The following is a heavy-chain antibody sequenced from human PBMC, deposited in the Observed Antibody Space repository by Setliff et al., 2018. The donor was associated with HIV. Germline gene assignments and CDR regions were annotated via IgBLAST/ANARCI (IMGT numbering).Heavy chain of an antibody. D-gene: IGHD3-9*01. CDR1: GYTFTNYD. J-gene: IGHJ4*02. CDR3: ARDHGILTGYYSDF. V-gene: IGHV1-18*01. Sequence: ASVKVSCKASGYTFTNYDITWVRQAPGQGLDWMGWISPYNGNTYYAQKYQGRVTLSTETSATTAYMELRSLRLNDTAAYYCARDHGILTGYYSDFWGQGTLVTVSS. CDR2: ISPYNGNT.